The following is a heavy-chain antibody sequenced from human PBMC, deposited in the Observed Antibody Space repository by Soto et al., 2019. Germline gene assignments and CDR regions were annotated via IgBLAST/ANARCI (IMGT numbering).Heavy chain of an antibody. D-gene: IGHD3-10*01. Sequence: EVQLLESGGGLVQPGGSLRLSCAASGFTFNSDSMNWVRQAPRKGLEWVSTISGGDTTFYADSVKGRFTISRDESKNTLYLEMNSLSVDDTAVYVCAKRDSGSGTSPPLIGSWGQGTLVTVSS. CDR1: GFTFNSDS. J-gene: IGHJ4*02. V-gene: IGHV3-23*01. CDR3: AKRDSGSGTSPPLIGS. CDR2: ISGGDTT.